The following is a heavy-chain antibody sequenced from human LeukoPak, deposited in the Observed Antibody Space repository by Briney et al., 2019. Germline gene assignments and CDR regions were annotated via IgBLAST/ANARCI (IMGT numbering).Heavy chain of an antibody. CDR1: GYTFTSYG. J-gene: IGHJ4*02. Sequence: ASVKVSCKASGYTFTSYGISWVRQAPGQGLEWVGWISAYNGNINYAQKLQGRVTMTTDTSTSTAYMELRSLRSDDTAVYYCARDLGYCSSTSCRIDYWGQGTLVTVSS. D-gene: IGHD2-2*01. CDR2: ISAYNGNI. V-gene: IGHV1-18*01. CDR3: ARDLGYCSSTSCRIDY.